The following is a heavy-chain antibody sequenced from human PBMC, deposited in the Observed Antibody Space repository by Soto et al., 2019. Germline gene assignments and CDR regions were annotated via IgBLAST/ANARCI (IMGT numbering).Heavy chain of an antibody. V-gene: IGHV1-69*12. CDR3: ARDKDRLQLGGNYYYILDV. Sequence: QVQLEQSGAEVKKPGSSVKVSCKASGGTFRTSAISWVRQAPGQGLEWMGGIMPVFPTPDYAQKFQGRATITAAESTTTAYLELSGLRSDDTAVYYCARDKDRLQLGGNYYYILDVWGQGTTVTVSS. CDR1: GGTFRTSA. J-gene: IGHJ6*02. D-gene: IGHD5-12*01. CDR2: IMPVFPTP.